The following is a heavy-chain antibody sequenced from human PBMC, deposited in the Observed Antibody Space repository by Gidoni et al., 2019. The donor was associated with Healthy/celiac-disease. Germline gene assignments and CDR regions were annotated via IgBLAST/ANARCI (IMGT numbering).Heavy chain of an antibody. CDR3: ARQEILWFRELLPYFDY. CDR2: IYYSGST. CDR1: GGSISSSSYY. Sequence: QLQLQESGPGLVKPSETLSLTCTVSGGSISSSSYYWGWIRQPPGKGLEWIGSIYYSGSTYYNPSLKSRVTISVDTSKNQFSLKLSSVTAADTAVYYCARQEILWFRELLPYFDYWGQGTLVTVSS. D-gene: IGHD3-10*01. V-gene: IGHV4-39*01. J-gene: IGHJ4*02.